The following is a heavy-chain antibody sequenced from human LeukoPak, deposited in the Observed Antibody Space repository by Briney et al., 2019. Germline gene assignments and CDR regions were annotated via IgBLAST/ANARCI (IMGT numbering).Heavy chain of an antibody. CDR1: GYTFTGYY. V-gene: IGHV1-2*02. CDR3: ARSADYSNQHNDY. D-gene: IGHD4-11*01. Sequence: ASVKVSCKASGYTFTGYYMHWVRQAPGQGLEWMGWINPDSGGTYFAQKFQGRVTMTRDTSISTGYMELSSLRSDDTAVYYCARSADYSNQHNDYWGQGTLVTVSS. J-gene: IGHJ4*02. CDR2: INPDSGGT.